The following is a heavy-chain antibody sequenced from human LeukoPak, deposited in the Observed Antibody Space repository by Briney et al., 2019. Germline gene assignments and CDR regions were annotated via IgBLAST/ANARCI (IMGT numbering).Heavy chain of an antibody. CDR2: IYYSGST. J-gene: IGHJ4*02. D-gene: IGHD2-15*01. CDR3: ARVVAGDFDY. CDR1: GGSISSYY. Sequence: SETLSLTCTVSGGSISSYYWSWIRQPPGKGLEWIGYIYYSGSTYYNPSLKSRVTISVDTSKNQFSLKLSSVTAADTAVYYCARVVAGDFDYWGQGTLVTVSS. V-gene: IGHV4-59*12.